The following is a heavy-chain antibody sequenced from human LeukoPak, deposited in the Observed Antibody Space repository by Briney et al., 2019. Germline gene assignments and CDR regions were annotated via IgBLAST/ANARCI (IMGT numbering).Heavy chain of an antibody. CDR3: ARDLGHTGYDLYDY. D-gene: IGHD5-12*01. V-gene: IGHV3-7*01. CDR1: GINFRGYL. J-gene: IGHJ4*02. Sequence: GGSLRLSCAVSGINFRGYLMAWVRQAPGKGLEWVANMKQDGSEKYYVDSVKGRFTISRDNAKNSLYLEMHSLRVEDTAVYYCARDLGHTGYDLYDYWGQGTLVTVSS. CDR2: MKQDGSEK.